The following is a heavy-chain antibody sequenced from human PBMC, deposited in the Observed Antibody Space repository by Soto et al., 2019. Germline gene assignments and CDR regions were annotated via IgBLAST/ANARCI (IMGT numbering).Heavy chain of an antibody. CDR2: ISGSGGPT. J-gene: IGHJ5*02. D-gene: IGHD3-16*01. Sequence: HGGSLGLSCAASGVAFSSCAMSWVRQAPGKGLEWVSGISGSGGPTYYADSVKGRFTISRDNSKNTLYLQMNNVRTEDTAVYYCARLPFPWGWFDPWGQGTLVTVSS. CDR1: GVAFSSCA. V-gene: IGHV3-23*01. CDR3: ARLPFPWGWFDP.